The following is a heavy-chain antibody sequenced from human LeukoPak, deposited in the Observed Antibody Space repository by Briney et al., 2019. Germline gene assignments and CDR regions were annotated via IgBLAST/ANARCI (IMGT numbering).Heavy chain of an antibody. CDR3: AKNNQLPTGYFQH. V-gene: IGHV3-23*01. CDR2: ISGSGGYT. J-gene: IGHJ1*01. D-gene: IGHD2-2*01. Sequence: GGSLRLSCAASGFTFSSYAMSWVRQAPGKGLEWVSAISGSGGYTYYADSVKGRFTISRDSSKNTLYLQMNSLRAEDTAVYCCAKNNQLPTGYFQHWGQGTLVTVSS. CDR1: GFTFSSYA.